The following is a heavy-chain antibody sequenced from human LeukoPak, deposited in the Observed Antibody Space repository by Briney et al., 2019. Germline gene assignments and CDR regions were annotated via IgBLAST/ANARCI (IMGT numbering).Heavy chain of an antibody. CDR1: GGSISSYY. J-gene: IGHJ1*01. Sequence: PSETLSLTCTVSGGSISSYYWSWIRQPPGKGLEWIGYIYYSGSTNYNPSLKSRVTISVDTSKNQFSLKLSSVTAADTAVYYCARGYAEYFQHWGLGTLVTVSS. CDR2: IYYSGST. V-gene: IGHV4-59*01. D-gene: IGHD5-18*01. CDR3: ARGYAEYFQH.